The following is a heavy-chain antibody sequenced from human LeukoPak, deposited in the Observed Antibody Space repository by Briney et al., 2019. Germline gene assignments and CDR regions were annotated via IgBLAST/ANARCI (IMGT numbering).Heavy chain of an antibody. CDR2: IYYSGST. Sequence: SETLSLTCTASGGSISSYYWSWIRQPPGKGLEWIGYIYYSGSTNYNPSLKSRVTISVDTSKNQFSLKLSSVTAADTAVYYCARDIAAAFDYWGQGTLVTVSS. CDR1: GGSISSYY. V-gene: IGHV4-59*01. D-gene: IGHD6-13*01. J-gene: IGHJ4*02. CDR3: ARDIAAAFDY.